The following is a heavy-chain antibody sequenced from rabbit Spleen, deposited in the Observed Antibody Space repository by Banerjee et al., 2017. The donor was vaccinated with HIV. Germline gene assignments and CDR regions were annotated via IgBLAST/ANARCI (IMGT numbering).Heavy chain of an antibody. CDR3: AREDVGGSISL. CDR2: ISTFGTA. J-gene: IGHJ4*01. D-gene: IGHD1-1*01. V-gene: IGHV1S29*01. Sequence: QQQLKETGGGLVQPGGSLTLSCKASGFSLSSNELNWVRQAPGKGLEYIGWISTFGTAYYANWVNGRFTISSDNAQNTVGLQMNSLTAADTATYFCAREDVGGSISLWGPGTLVTVS. CDR1: GFSLSSNE.